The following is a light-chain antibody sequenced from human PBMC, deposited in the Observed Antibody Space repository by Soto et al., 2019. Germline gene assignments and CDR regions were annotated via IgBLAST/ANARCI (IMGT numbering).Light chain of an antibody. CDR3: QQYDNWPRT. CDR2: GAS. J-gene: IGKJ1*01. V-gene: IGKV3-15*01. Sequence: ELVMTQSPATLSVSPGERATLSCRASQSVSRTLAWYQQKPGQAPRLLIYGASTRATGIPARFSGSGSGTEFTLTIGSLQSEDFAVYYCQQYDNWPRTFGQGTKVDI. CDR1: QSVSRT.